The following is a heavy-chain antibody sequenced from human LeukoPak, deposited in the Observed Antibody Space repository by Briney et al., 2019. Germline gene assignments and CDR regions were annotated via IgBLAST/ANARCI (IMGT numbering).Heavy chain of an antibody. CDR3: ARHGGTLDYFDS. J-gene: IGHJ4*02. D-gene: IGHD1-26*01. Sequence: SETLSLTCSVSNGSISTYYWSWIRQSPGKGLEWIGYIYYGGTTSYNPSPKRRVTISVHSPKNHFSLRLTSLTAADTALYYCARHGGTLDYFDSWGPGSLVIVSS. V-gene: IGHV4-59*08. CDR2: IYYGGTT. CDR1: NGSISTYY.